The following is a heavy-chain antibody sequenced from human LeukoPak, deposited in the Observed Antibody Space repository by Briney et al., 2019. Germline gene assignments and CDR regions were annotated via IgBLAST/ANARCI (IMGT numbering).Heavy chain of an antibody. CDR1: GFTFSAYA. Sequence: PGGSLRLSCVASGFTFSAYAMNWVRLAPGKGLEWVSTFKTNSGQVYYADSVRGRFTISRDNSKNTVYLQMSSLRAEDTALYYFAGPMPDYTRFDNWGEGELVTVS. CDR2: FKTNSGQV. D-gene: IGHD2-2*02. V-gene: IGHV3-23*01. CDR3: AGPMPDYTRFDN. J-gene: IGHJ4*02.